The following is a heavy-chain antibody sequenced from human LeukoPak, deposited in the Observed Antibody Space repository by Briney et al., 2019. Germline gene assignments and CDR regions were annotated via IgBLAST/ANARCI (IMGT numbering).Heavy chain of an antibody. V-gene: IGHV1-2*02. CDR3: ARDWGNRADGFDY. D-gene: IGHD3-16*01. J-gene: IGHJ4*02. CDR2: INPNSGGT. CDR1: GYTFTGYY. Sequence: ASVKVSCKASGYTFTGYYMHWVRQAPGQGLEWMGWINPNSGGTNYAQKFQGRVTMTRDTSISTAYMELSRLRSDDTAVYYCARDWGNRADGFDYWGQGTLVTVSS.